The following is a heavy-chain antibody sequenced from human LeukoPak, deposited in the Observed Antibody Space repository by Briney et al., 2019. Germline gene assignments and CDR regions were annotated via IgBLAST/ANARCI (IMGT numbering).Heavy chain of an antibody. CDR3: AREDYYFDS. CDR2: INHSRGT. CDR1: GGSITAYY. J-gene: IGHJ4*02. Sequence: SETLSLTCSVYGGSITAYYWSWIRQPPGKGLEWIGEINHSRGTKYNPSLESRVTILLEASKNEFSLNLNSVTAADTAVYYCAREDYYFDSWGQGTLVTVSS. V-gene: IGHV4-34*01.